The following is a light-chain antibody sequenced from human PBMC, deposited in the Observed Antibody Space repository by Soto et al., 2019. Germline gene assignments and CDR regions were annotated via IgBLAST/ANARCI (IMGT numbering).Light chain of an antibody. CDR1: QSVSSNY. J-gene: IGKJ1*01. Sequence: EIVLTQSPGTLSLSPGERATLSCRASQSVSSNYLAWCQQKPGQAPRLLIYGASSRATGIPDRCSGSVSGTDFTLTISRLGPEYFAVYYCQQYGNSPWTFGQGTKVEIK. CDR3: QQYGNSPWT. CDR2: GAS. V-gene: IGKV3-20*01.